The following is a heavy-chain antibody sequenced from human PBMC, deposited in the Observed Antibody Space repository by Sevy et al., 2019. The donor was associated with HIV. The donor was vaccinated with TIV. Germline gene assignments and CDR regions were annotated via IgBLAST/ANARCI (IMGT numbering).Heavy chain of an antibody. CDR3: ARVGAWYYGSTGNAFDI. CDR2: IHYSGST. D-gene: IGHD3-10*01. V-gene: IGHV4-59*11. J-gene: IGHJ3*02. CDR1: GGSISTHY. Sequence: SETLSLTCTVSGGSISTHYWSWIRQPPGKGLEWIGYIHYSGSTNNNPSLKSRVTISIDTSKNQFSLKLSSVTAADTAVYYCARVGAWYYGSTGNAFDIWGQGTMVTVSS.